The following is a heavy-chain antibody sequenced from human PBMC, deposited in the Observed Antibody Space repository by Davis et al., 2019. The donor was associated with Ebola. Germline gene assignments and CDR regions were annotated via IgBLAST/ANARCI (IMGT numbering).Heavy chain of an antibody. CDR3: AREVIAAAGKFDY. CDR2: IKQDGSEK. J-gene: IGHJ4*02. D-gene: IGHD6-13*01. Sequence: GESLKISCAASGFTFSSYWMSWVRQAPGKGLEWVANIKQDGSEKYYVDSVKGRFTISRDNAKNSLYLQMNSLRAEDTAVYYCAREVIAAAGKFDYWGQGTLVTVSS. V-gene: IGHV3-7*03. CDR1: GFTFSSYW.